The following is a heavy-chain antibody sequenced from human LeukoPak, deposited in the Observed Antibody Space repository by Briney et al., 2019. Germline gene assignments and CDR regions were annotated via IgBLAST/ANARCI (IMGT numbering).Heavy chain of an antibody. J-gene: IGHJ4*02. D-gene: IGHD2-2*01. CDR3: ARQLGYCSSTSCYADKVDY. CDR1: GGSISSSSYY. CDR2: IYHRGST. Sequence: SETLSLTCTVSGGSISSSSYYWGWIRQPPGKGLEWIGSIYHRGSTYYNPSLKSRVTISVDTSKNQFSLKLSSVTAADTAEYYCARQLGYCSSTSCYADKVDYWGQGTLVTVSS. V-gene: IGHV4-39*01.